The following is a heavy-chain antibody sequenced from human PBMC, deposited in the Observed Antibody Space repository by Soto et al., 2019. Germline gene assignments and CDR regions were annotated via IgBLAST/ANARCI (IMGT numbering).Heavy chain of an antibody. D-gene: IGHD2-2*01. J-gene: IGHJ3*02. CDR1: GYTFTSYY. Sequence: ASVKVSCKASGYTFTSYYMHWARQAPGQGLEWMGIINPSGGSTSYAQKFQGRVTMTRDTSTSTVYMELSSLRSEDTAVYYCASEWVDPILLAPAAHPIRAFDIWGQGTMVTVSS. CDR3: ASEWVDPILLAPAAHPIRAFDI. V-gene: IGHV1-46*03. CDR2: INPSGGST.